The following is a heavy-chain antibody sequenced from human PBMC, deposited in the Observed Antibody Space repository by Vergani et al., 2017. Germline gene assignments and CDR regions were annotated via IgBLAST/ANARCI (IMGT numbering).Heavy chain of an antibody. Sequence: QVQLQESGPGLVKPSQTLSLTCSVSGGSISSGDSYWSWIRQHPGKGLEWIGYIYYSGSTYYNPSLKSRVSISVETSEYQFSLKLSSVTAADTAVYFCARAKLGNIVVVPAATDAFDIWGQGTIVTVSS. CDR1: GGSISSGDSY. CDR3: ARAKLGNIVVVPAATDAFDI. CDR2: IYYSGST. V-gene: IGHV4-31*03. D-gene: IGHD2-2*01. J-gene: IGHJ3*02.